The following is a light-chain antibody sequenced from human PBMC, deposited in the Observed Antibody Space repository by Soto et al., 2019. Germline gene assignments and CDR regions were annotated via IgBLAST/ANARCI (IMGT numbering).Light chain of an antibody. J-gene: IGLJ1*01. CDR3: CSFARSTTFYV. CDR2: EGD. CDR1: SSDVGSSNL. Sequence: QSVLTQPASVSGSPGQSITISCSGTSSDVGSSNLVSWYQQPPGKAPKLIIFEGDRRPSGVSGRFSGSKSGNTASLTISGLQAEDEADYYCCSFARSTTFYVFGTGTKVTVL. V-gene: IGLV2-23*01.